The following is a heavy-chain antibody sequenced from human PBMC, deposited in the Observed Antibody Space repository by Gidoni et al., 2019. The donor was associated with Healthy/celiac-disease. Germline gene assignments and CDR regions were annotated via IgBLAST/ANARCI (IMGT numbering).Heavy chain of an antibody. CDR2: IFSNDQK. CDR1: AFSLRNARMG. Sequence: QVTLKESGPVLVKPTETLTLTCTLPAFSLRNARMGVSWIRQPPGKALEWLAHIFSNDQKSYSTSLKSRLTISKDTSKSQVVLTMTNMDPVDTATYYCARGYSSSWYGGGSWFDPWGQGTLVTVSS. CDR3: ARGYSSSWYGGGSWFDP. J-gene: IGHJ5*02. D-gene: IGHD6-13*01. V-gene: IGHV2-26*01.